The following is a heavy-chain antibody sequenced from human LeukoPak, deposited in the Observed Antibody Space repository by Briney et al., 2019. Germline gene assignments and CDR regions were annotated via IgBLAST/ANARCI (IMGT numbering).Heavy chain of an antibody. J-gene: IGHJ4*02. Sequence: PGGSLRLSCEASGFSLSGYGMHWVRQAPGKGLEWVALISCDGSNKYYADSVKGRFTISRDNSKNTLYLQVNSLRAEDTAVYYCARGGVYSSGSYYLYYFDYWGQGTLVTVSS. CDR1: GFSLSGYG. CDR2: ISCDGSNK. D-gene: IGHD6-19*01. V-gene: IGHV3-30*19. CDR3: ARGGVYSSGSYYLYYFDY.